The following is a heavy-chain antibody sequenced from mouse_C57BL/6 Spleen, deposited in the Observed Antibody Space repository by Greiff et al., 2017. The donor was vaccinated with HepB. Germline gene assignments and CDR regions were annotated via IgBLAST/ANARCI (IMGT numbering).Heavy chain of an antibody. CDR3: ARCPYDYDGAWFAY. V-gene: IGHV1-55*01. CDR1: GYTFTSYW. Sequence: QVQLQQSGAELVKPGASVKMSCKASGYTFTSYWITWVKQRPGQGLEWIGDIYPGSGSTNYNEKFKSKATLTVDTSSSTAYMQLSSLTSEDSAVYYCARCPYDYDGAWFAYWGQGTLVTVSA. J-gene: IGHJ3*01. D-gene: IGHD2-4*01. CDR2: IYPGSGST.